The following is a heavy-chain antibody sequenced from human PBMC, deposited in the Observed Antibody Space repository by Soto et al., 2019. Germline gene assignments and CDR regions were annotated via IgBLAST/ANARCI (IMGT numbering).Heavy chain of an antibody. D-gene: IGHD6-13*01. Sequence: ASVKVSCKASGYTFIDYGISWVRQAPGQGLEWMGWLSPHNGNTNYAQKFRGRVTMTADTSTSTAYMEVRSLTSDDTAVYYCARHPGTSWDFVYWGQGTLVTVSS. CDR3: ARHPGTSWDFVY. CDR2: LSPHNGNT. J-gene: IGHJ4*02. CDR1: GYTFIDYG. V-gene: IGHV1-18*01.